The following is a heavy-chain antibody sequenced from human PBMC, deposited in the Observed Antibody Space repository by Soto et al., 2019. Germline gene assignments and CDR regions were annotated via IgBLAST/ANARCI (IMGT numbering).Heavy chain of an antibody. CDR1: RVRLSAYT. CDR3: ATPYYFNH. V-gene: IGHV3-21*06. J-gene: IGHJ1*01. D-gene: IGHD3-16*01. Sequence: PAGSLRLSCAASRVRLSAYTMNWVRQAQGKGLEWLSSISDDSSYIDYADSLRGRFTVSRDNARNSLYLQIDSLGVEDTAVYYCATPYYFNHWGPGTLVTV. CDR2: ISDDSSYI.